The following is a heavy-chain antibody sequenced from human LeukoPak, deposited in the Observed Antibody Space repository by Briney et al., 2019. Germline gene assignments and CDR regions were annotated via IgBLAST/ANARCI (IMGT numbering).Heavy chain of an antibody. J-gene: IGHJ4*02. CDR1: GGTFSSYA. CDR3: ARSQARHFDWLLRYYFDY. D-gene: IGHD3-9*01. V-gene: IGHV1-69*05. CDR2: IIPIFGTA. Sequence: ASVKVSCKASGGTFSSYAISWVRQAPGQGLEWMGGIIPIFGTANYARKFQGRVTITTDESTSTAYMELSSLRSEDTAVYYCARSQARHFDWLLRYYFDYWGQGTLVTVSS.